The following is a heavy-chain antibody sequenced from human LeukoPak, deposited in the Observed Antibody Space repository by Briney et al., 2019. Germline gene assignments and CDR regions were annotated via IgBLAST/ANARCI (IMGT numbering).Heavy chain of an antibody. J-gene: IGHJ3*02. CDR2: INPIFCIA. Sequence: GASVKVSCKASGGTVSSYYISWVRQAPGQGLEWMGRINPIFCIANYAQKFQGRVTINVDKSTSTAYMELSRLRSEDTAVYYCARDSRDGYGRGDVFDIWGQGTMVTVSS. CDR1: GGTVSSYY. CDR3: ARDSRDGYGRGDVFDI. V-gene: IGHV1-69*04. D-gene: IGHD5-24*01.